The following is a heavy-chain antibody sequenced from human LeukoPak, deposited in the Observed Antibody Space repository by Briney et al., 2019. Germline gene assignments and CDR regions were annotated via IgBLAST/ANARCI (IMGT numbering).Heavy chain of an antibody. CDR1: GFIFSNYA. D-gene: IGHD4-23*01. CDR2: ISYDGINK. V-gene: IGHV3-30-3*01. Sequence: PGGSLRLSCVASGFIFSNYAMYWVRQAPGKGLEWVAVISYDGINKYYADSVKGRFSISRDNSKNTLDLQMSSLRVEDTAVYYCARGRPHGNDYWGQGTLVTVSS. CDR3: ARGRPHGNDY. J-gene: IGHJ4*02.